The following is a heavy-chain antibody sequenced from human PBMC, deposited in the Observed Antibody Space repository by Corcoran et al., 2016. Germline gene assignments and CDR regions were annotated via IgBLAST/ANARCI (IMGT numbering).Heavy chain of an antibody. V-gene: IGHV3-7*01. J-gene: IGHJ3*02. CDR3: ARDYYDSRGDGYYI. Sequence: EVQLVESGGGLVQPGGSLRLSCVASGLTFSSNWMRWVRQAPGKGLEWVANIKQDGSVKYYVESVKGRFTISRDNAKKSLYLQMNSRRAEDTAVYYCARDYYDSRGDGYYIWGQGTMVTVSS. D-gene: IGHD3-22*01. CDR2: IKQDGSVK. CDR1: GLTFSSNW.